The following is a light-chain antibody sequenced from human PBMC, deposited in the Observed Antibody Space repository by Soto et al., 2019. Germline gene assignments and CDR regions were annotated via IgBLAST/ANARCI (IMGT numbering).Light chain of an antibody. CDR2: DVS. CDR3: SSYTSSPWV. Sequence: QSALTQPAYVSGSPGQSITISCTGTSSDVGGYNYVSWYQQHPGKAPKLMIYDVSNRPSGVSNRFSGSKSGNTASLTISGLQAEDEADYYCSSYTSSPWVFGGGTKLTVL. J-gene: IGLJ3*02. V-gene: IGLV2-14*01. CDR1: SSDVGGYNY.